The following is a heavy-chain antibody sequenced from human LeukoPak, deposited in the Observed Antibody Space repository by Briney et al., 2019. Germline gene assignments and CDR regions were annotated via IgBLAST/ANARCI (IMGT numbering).Heavy chain of an antibody. Sequence: GDSLRLSCAASGFTFSSCAMTWVRQAPGKGLEWVSSISGGSSYIYYADSVKGRFTISRDNAKNSLYLQMNSLGAGDTAVYYCARDTITGSTLRVYWGQGTLVTVSS. D-gene: IGHD1-7*01. CDR1: GFTFSSCA. CDR2: ISGGSSYI. CDR3: ARDTITGSTLRVY. J-gene: IGHJ4*02. V-gene: IGHV3-21*01.